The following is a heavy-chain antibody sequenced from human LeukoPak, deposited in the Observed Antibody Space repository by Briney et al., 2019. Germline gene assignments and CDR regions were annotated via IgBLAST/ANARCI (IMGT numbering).Heavy chain of an antibody. D-gene: IGHD3-3*01. CDR3: AKDQGGYDFDY. Sequence: GGSLRLSCAASGFTFSDYYMSWIRQAPGKGLEWVSYISSSGSTIYYADSVKGRFTISRDNSKNTLYLQMNSLRAEDTAVYYCAKDQGGYDFDYWGQGTLVTVSS. CDR2: ISSSGSTI. V-gene: IGHV3-11*04. CDR1: GFTFSDYY. J-gene: IGHJ4*02.